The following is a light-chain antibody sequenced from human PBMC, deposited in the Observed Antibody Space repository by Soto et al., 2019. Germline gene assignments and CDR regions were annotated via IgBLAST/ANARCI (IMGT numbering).Light chain of an antibody. Sequence: EIVLKQSPATLSLSPGERATLSCRASQSVSSYLAWYQQKPGQAPRLLIYDASNRATGIPARFSGSGSGTDFTLTISSLQPDDFATYYCQQYNSYSWTFGQGTMVDI. CDR3: QQYNSYSWT. J-gene: IGKJ1*01. CDR1: QSVSSY. V-gene: IGKV3-11*01. CDR2: DAS.